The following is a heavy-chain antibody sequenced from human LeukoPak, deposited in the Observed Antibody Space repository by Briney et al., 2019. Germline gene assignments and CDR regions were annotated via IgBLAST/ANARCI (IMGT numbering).Heavy chain of an antibody. CDR1: GFTFSSYS. J-gene: IGHJ4*02. V-gene: IGHV3-21*01. D-gene: IGHD4-17*01. CDR2: ISSSSSYI. Sequence: GGSLRLSCAASGFTFSSYSMNWVRQAPGKGLEWVSSISSSSSYIYYADSVKGRFTISRDNAKNSLYLQMNSLRAEDTAFYYCARDFDFGDYEGVDYWGQGTLVTVSS. CDR3: ARDFDFGDYEGVDY.